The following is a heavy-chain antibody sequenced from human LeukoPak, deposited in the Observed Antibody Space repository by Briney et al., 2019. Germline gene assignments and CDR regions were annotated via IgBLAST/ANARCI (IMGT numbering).Heavy chain of an antibody. J-gene: IGHJ5*02. Sequence: GASVKVSCKASGYTFTSFDINWVRQATGQGLEWMGWMNPNINKAGYAQKFQGRVTLTMNTFLSTAYMELSGLTSEDTAVYYCARVKRLPTVWLDPWGQGTLVTVSS. CDR2: MNPNINKA. CDR3: ARVKRLPTVWLDP. V-gene: IGHV1-8*01. CDR1: GYTFTSFD. D-gene: IGHD6-25*01.